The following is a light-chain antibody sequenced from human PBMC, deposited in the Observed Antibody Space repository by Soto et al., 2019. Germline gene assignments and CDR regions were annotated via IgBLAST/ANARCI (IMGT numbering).Light chain of an antibody. J-gene: IGKJ5*01. Sequence: AIRMTQSPSSLSASIGDTVTITCRASHDIGSVLAWYQQKPGTAPKVLISGASDLHGGVPSRFSGSGSRTDFTLTITHLQSEDFATYYCQHYLNYPITFGQGTRLEIK. CDR1: HDIGSV. CDR2: GAS. V-gene: IGKV1-8*01. CDR3: QHYLNYPIT.